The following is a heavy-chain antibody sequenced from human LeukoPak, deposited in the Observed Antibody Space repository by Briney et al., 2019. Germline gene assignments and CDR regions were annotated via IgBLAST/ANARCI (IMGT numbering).Heavy chain of an antibody. Sequence: PSETLSLTCTVSGGSISSSSYYWGWIRQPPGKGLEWIGYIYYSGSTNYNPSLKSRVTISVDTSKNQFSLKLSSVTAADTAVYYCAASGVEYSSSPTTDYWGQGTLVTVSS. J-gene: IGHJ4*02. CDR1: GGSISSSSYY. D-gene: IGHD6-6*01. CDR2: IYYSGST. CDR3: AASGVEYSSSPTTDY. V-gene: IGHV4-61*05.